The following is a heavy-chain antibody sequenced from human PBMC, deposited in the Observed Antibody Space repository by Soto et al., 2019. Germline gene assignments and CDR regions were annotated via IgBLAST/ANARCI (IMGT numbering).Heavy chain of an antibody. J-gene: IGHJ4*02. CDR3: ARGLMVGAPGYFDY. CDR2: VYYSGST. D-gene: IGHD1-26*01. CDR1: GGSISSYY. Sequence: SETLSLTCTVSGGSISSYYWSWIRQPPGKGLEWIGYVYYSGSTKYNPSLKSRVIMSVDTSDNQFSLKLRSVTAADTAVYYCARGLMVGAPGYFDYWGQGTLVTVSS. V-gene: IGHV4-59*01.